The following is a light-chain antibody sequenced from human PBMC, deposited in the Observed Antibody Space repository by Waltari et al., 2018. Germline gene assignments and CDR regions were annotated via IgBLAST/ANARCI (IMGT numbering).Light chain of an antibody. CDR1: SSDIGRYDL. CDR3: CSYAGNYICV. Sequence: QSALTQPAAVSGSPGQSVTISCTGASSDIGRYDLVSWYQQHPVNAPKLVISDVNKRPSGVSDRFSGSKSGDTASLTISGLHFEDEADYYCCSYAGNYICVFGGGTRLTVL. V-gene: IGLV2-23*02. CDR2: DVN. J-gene: IGLJ3*02.